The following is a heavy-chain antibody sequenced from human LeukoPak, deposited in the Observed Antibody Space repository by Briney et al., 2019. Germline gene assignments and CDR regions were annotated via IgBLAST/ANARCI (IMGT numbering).Heavy chain of an antibody. J-gene: IGHJ4*02. CDR1: GFTFSSYG. CDR2: ISYDGSNK. D-gene: IGHD6-13*01. CDR3: AKGEYSSSWRIDY. V-gene: IGHV3-30*18. Sequence: GGSLRLSCAASGFTFSSYGMHWVRQAPGKGLEWVAVISYDGSNKYYADSVKGRFTISRDNSKNTLYLQMNSLGAEDTAVYYCAKGEYSSSWRIDYWGQGTLVTVSS.